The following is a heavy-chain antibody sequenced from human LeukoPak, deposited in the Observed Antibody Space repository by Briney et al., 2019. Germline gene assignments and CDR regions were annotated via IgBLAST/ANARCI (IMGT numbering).Heavy chain of an antibody. CDR1: GGSISSSSYY. CDR3: AREAYCGGDCYSGFDY. J-gene: IGHJ4*02. Sequence: PSETRSLTCTVSGGSISSSSYYWGWIRQPPGKGLEWIGSIYYSGSTNYNPSLKSRVTISVDTSKNRFSLKLSSVTAADTAVYYCAREAYCGGDCYSGFDYWGQGTLVIVSS. V-gene: IGHV4-39*07. D-gene: IGHD2-21*02. CDR2: IYYSGST.